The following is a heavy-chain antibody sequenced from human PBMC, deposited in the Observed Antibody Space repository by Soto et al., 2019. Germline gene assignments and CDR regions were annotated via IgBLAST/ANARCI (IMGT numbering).Heavy chain of an antibody. Sequence: SVKVSCKASGGTFSSYAISWVRQAPGQGLEWMGGIIPIFGTANYAQKFQGRVTITADESTSTAYMELSSLRSEDTAVYYCARDPLYCSDGSRRCHYYYGMDVWGQGTTVTVSS. V-gene: IGHV1-69*13. CDR3: ARDPLYCSDGSRRCHYYYGMDV. CDR2: IIPIFGTA. J-gene: IGHJ6*02. CDR1: GGTFSSYA. D-gene: IGHD2-15*01.